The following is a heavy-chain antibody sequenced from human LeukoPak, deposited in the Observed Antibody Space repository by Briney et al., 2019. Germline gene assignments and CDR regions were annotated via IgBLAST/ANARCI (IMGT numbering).Heavy chain of an antibody. Sequence: GGSLRLSCAGSGITFGNSWVNWVRQAPGKGLEWVANIKLDGSEKNYVASVKGRFTISRDSTKNSVCLQMNSLRAEDTAVYYCGYATGWIFDYGGQGTLVTVSS. CDR1: GITFGNSW. D-gene: IGHD6-19*01. CDR3: GYATGWIFDY. CDR2: IKLDGSEK. V-gene: IGHV3-7*01. J-gene: IGHJ4*02.